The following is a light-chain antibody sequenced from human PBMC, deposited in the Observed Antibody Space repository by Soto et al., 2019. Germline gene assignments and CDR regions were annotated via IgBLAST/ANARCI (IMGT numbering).Light chain of an antibody. CDR3: QQTNSFPIT. J-gene: IGKJ5*01. Sequence: DIQMTQSPSSVSASVGARVTITCRASQAISSWLAWYQQKPGKAPKLLIYAASTLQSGVPSRFSGSGSGTDFTLTINSLQPEDFASYFCQQTNSFPITFGQGTRLEIK. CDR1: QAISSW. CDR2: AAS. V-gene: IGKV1-12*01.